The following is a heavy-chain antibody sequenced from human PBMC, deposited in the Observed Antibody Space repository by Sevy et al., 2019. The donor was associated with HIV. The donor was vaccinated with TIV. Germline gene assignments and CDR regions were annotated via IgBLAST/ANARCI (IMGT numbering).Heavy chain of an antibody. Sequence: SETLSLTCTVSDDSISGYYWSWIRQPPGKGLEWIGYIYYSGRTNYNPSLKSRATISADMSTNHFSLKLSSVTAADTAVYYCARTTPYYYYGMDVWAKGPRSPSP. J-gene: IGHJ6*02. CDR3: ARTTPYYYYGMDV. CDR2: IYYSGRT. D-gene: IGHD4-17*01. V-gene: IGHV4-59*01. CDR1: DDSISGYY.